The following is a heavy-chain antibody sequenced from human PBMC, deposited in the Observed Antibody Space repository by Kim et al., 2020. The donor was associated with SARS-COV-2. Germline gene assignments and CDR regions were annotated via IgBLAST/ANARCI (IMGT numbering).Heavy chain of an antibody. J-gene: IGHJ6*02. V-gene: IGHV3-48*02. CDR2: ISSSSSTI. CDR3: ARDSGSSDYYYYGMDV. CDR1: GFTFSSYS. Sequence: GGSLRLSCAASGFTFSSYSMNWVRQAPGKGLEWVSYISSSSSTIYYADSVKGRFTISRDNAKNSLYLQMNSLRDEDTAVYYCARDSGSSDYYYYGMDVWGQGTTVTVSS.